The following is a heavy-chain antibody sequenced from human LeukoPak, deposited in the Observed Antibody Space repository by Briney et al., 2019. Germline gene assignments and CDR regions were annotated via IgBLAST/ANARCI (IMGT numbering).Heavy chain of an antibody. CDR2: ISGSGGST. D-gene: IGHD1-26*01. CDR1: GFTFSSYA. CDR3: AKDSLPAWAAQPFDY. Sequence: PGGSLRLSCAASGFTFSSYAMSWVRQAPGKGLEWVSAISGSGGSTYYADSVKGRFTISRDNSKNTLYLQMNSLRAEDTAVYYSAKDSLPAWAAQPFDYWGQGTLVTVSS. J-gene: IGHJ4*02. V-gene: IGHV3-23*01.